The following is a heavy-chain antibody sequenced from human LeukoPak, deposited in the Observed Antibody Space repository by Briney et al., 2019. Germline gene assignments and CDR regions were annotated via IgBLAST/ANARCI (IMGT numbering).Heavy chain of an antibody. D-gene: IGHD6-6*01. CDR2: ISGSGGST. CDR3: AKGIAAQEYYFDY. J-gene: IGHJ4*02. Sequence: PGGSLRLSCAASGFTFSSHSMNWVRQAPGKGLEWVSAISGSGGSTYYADSVKGRFTISRDNSKNTLYLQMNSLRAEDTAVYYCAKGIAAQEYYFDYWGQGTLVTVSS. CDR1: GFTFSSHS. V-gene: IGHV3-23*01.